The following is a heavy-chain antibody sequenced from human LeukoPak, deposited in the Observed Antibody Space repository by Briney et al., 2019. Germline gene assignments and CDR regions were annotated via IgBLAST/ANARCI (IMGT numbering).Heavy chain of an antibody. CDR3: AKDRDIVVVTAFDY. Sequence: GRSLRLSCAASGFTFSSYGMHWVRQAPGKGLEWVAVISYDGSNKYYADSVKGRFTISRDNSKNTLYLQMNSLRAEDTAVYYCAKDRDIVVVTAFDYWGQGTLVTVSS. CDR2: ISYDGSNK. J-gene: IGHJ4*02. D-gene: IGHD2-21*02. CDR1: GFTFSSYG. V-gene: IGHV3-30*18.